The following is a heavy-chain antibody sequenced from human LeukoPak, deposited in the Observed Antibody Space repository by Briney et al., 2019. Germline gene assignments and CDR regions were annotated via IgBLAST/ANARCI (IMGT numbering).Heavy chain of an antibody. D-gene: IGHD2-2*01. CDR3: AKMQHYCSSTSCYEQPRGDFDY. Sequence: QPGGSLRLSCAASGFTFSSYAMSWVRQAPGKGLEWVSAISGSGGSTYYADSVKGRFPISRDNSKNTLYLQMNSLRAEDTAVYYCAKMQHYCSSTSCYEQPRGDFDYWGQGTLVTVSS. CDR2: ISGSGGST. J-gene: IGHJ4*02. V-gene: IGHV3-23*01. CDR1: GFTFSSYA.